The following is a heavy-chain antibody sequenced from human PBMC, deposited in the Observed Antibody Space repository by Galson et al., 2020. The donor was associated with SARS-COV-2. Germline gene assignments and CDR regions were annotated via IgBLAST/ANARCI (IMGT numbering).Heavy chain of an antibody. V-gene: IGHV4-39*01. CDR2: LYYSGST. Sequence: SETLSLTCTVSGGSISSSSYYWGWIRQPPGKGLEWIGSLYYSGSTYYNPSLKSRVTISVDTSKNQFSLKLSSVTAADTAVYYCARHLDILTGYPTYYFDYWGQGTLVTVSS. CDR1: GGSISSSSYY. CDR3: ARHLDILTGYPTYYFDY. D-gene: IGHD3-9*01. J-gene: IGHJ4*02.